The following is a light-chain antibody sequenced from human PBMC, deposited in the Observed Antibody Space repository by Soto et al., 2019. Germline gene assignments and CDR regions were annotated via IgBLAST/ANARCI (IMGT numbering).Light chain of an antibody. Sequence: SALTQPASVSGSPGQSITISCTGTSSDVGGYNYVSWYQQHPGKAPKLIIYEVSNRPSGVSTHFSGSKSGNTASLTISGLQAEDEADYYCSSYTSSSTMVFGGGTQLTVL. CDR3: SSYTSSSTMV. CDR1: SSDVGGYNY. V-gene: IGLV2-14*01. CDR2: EVS. J-gene: IGLJ3*02.